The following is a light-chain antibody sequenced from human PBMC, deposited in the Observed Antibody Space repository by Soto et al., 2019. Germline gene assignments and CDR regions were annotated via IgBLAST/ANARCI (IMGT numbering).Light chain of an antibody. J-gene: IGKJ1*01. CDR3: QQYASSPRT. CDR2: GAS. Sequence: EIVMTQSPGTLSLSPGDRATLSCRASQRVSTFLAWYQQRPGQAPRVLIFGASRRATGIPDRFSGSGSGTDFTLTISRLEPEDSAVYYCQQYASSPRTFGQGTKVDNK. V-gene: IGKV3-20*01. CDR1: QRVSTF.